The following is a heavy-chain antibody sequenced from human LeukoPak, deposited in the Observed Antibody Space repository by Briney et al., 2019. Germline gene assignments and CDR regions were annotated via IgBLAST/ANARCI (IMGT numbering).Heavy chain of an antibody. Sequence: GGSLRLSCTASGFTFGDYVMSWFRQAPGKGLEWVAFISYDGSDKYYAESVKGRFTVSRDNSKHTLYLQMNSLRVEDTAVYYCAKDRGWCFEYWGQGTLVTVSS. V-gene: IGHV3-30*18. J-gene: IGHJ4*02. CDR2: ISYDGSDK. CDR1: GFTFGDYV. CDR3: AKDRGWCFEY. D-gene: IGHD6-19*01.